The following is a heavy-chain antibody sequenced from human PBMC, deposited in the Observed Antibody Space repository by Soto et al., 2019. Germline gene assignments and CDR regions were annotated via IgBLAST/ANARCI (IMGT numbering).Heavy chain of an antibody. D-gene: IGHD4-17*01. CDR2: ISGSGGST. Sequence: GGSLRLSCAASGFTFSSYAMSWVRQAPGKGLEWVSAISGSGGSTYYADSVKGRFTISRDNSKNTLYLQMNSLRAEDKAVYYCAKGPHATVVTLFDYWGQGTLVTVSS. J-gene: IGHJ4*02. V-gene: IGHV3-23*01. CDR1: GFTFSSYA. CDR3: AKGPHATVVTLFDY.